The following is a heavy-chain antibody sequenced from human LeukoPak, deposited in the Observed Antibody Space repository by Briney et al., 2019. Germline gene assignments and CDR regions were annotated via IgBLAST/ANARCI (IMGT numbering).Heavy chain of an antibody. CDR2: ISGSGGIT. J-gene: IGHJ4*02. V-gene: IGHV3-23*01. Sequence: GGSLRLSCAASGFTFSSYAMSWVRQAPGKGLEWVSVISGSGGITYYADSVKGRFTVSRDNSKNSLYLQMNSLRAEDTAVYYCAKDIGLYYYDTWGQGTLVTVSS. CDR1: GFTFSSYA. D-gene: IGHD3-22*01. CDR3: AKDIGLYYYDT.